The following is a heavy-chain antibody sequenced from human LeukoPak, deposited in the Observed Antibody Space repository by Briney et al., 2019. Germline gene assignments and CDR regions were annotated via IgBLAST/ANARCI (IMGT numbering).Heavy chain of an antibody. CDR3: TSGGVVAATEAN. CDR1: GFTFSSYA. CDR2: ISGSGGST. V-gene: IGHV3-23*01. J-gene: IGHJ4*02. D-gene: IGHD2-15*01. Sequence: GGSLRLSCAASGFTFSSYAMSWVRQAPGKGLEWVSAISGSGGSTYYADSVKGRFTISRDNAKNSVYLQMNSLKTEDTAVYYCTSGGVVAATEANWGQGTLVTVSS.